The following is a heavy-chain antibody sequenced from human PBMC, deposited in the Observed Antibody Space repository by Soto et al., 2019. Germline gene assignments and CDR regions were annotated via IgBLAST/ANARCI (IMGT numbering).Heavy chain of an antibody. CDR2: IYHSGST. V-gene: IGHV4-30-2*01. Sequence: PSETLSLTCAVSGGSISSGGYSWSWIRQPPGKGLEWIGYIYHSGSTYYNPSLKSRVTISVDRSKNQFSLKLSSVTAADTAVYYCARYSGYEPKYYFDYWGQGTQVTVSS. CDR3: ARYSGYEPKYYFDY. CDR1: GGSISSGGYS. D-gene: IGHD5-12*01. J-gene: IGHJ4*02.